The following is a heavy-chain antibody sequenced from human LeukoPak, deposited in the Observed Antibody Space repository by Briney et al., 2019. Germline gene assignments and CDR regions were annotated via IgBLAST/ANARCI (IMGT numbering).Heavy chain of an antibody. CDR3: AKWTSSGTSGYFDY. D-gene: IGHD1-26*01. Sequence: GGSLRLSCAASGFTFSRYAMSWVRQAPGKGLEWVSAVSGNGDNTFYADSVKGRFTISRDNSKNTLCLQMNSLRADDTAVYYCAKWTSSGTSGYFDYWGRGTLATVSS. J-gene: IGHJ4*02. CDR2: VSGNGDNT. CDR1: GFTFSRYA. V-gene: IGHV3-23*01.